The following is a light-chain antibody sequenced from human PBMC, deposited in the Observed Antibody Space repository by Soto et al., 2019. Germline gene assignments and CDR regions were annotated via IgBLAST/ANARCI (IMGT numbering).Light chain of an antibody. V-gene: IGLV1-40*01. J-gene: IGLJ2*01. CDR2: GNN. CDR3: QSYDSSVSKVV. CDR1: SSNIGAGYD. Sequence: QSVLTQPPSVSGAPGQRVTISCTGSSSNIGAGYDVHWYQQLPGTAPKLLISGNNNRPSGVPDRFSGSKSGTSASLAITGLQAEDEAEYYCQSYDSSVSKVVFGGGTKLTGL.